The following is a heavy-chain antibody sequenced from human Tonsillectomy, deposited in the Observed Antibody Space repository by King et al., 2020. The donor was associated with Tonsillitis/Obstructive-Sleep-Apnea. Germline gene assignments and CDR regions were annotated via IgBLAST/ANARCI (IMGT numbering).Heavy chain of an antibody. CDR2: IDPSDSNT. V-gene: IGHV5-10-1*03. D-gene: IGHD3-22*01. Sequence: QLVQSGGEVKKPGESLRISCKGSGYSFTSNWISWVRQMSGKGLEWMGTIDPSDSNTNYRPSFQGHVIISVDKSISTAYLQWSSLKASDTAMYYCVRVISNYYYSGMDVWGQGTTVTVSS. J-gene: IGHJ6*02. CDR1: GYSFTSNW. CDR3: VRVISNYYYSGMDV.